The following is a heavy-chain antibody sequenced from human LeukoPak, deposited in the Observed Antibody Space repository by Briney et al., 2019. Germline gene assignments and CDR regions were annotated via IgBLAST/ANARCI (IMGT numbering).Heavy chain of an antibody. CDR3: AKGYWYFDL. J-gene: IGHJ2*01. V-gene: IGHV5-51*01. Sequence: GESLKISCKGSGYSFTDYWIGWVRQMPGKGLEWMGIIYPSDSDTKYSPSFQGQVTISVDKSISTAYLQWSSLKTSDSAMYYCAKGYWYFDLWGRGTLLIVSS. CDR2: IYPSDSDT. CDR1: GYSFTDYW.